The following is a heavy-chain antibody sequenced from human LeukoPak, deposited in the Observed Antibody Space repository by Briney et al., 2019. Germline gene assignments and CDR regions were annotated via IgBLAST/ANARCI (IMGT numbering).Heavy chain of an antibody. D-gene: IGHD3-22*01. V-gene: IGHV3-23*01. J-gene: IGHJ4*02. CDR3: AILVDDNNYDLDF. Sequence: GGSLRLSSAASGFTFWSYVMRWVRQAPGKGLEWVSTISGSGGTTFYADSVKGRFTISRDNSKSTLYLQMNSLRAEDTAVYYCAILVDDNNYDLDFWGQGTLVTVSS. CDR1: GFTFWSYV. CDR2: ISGSGGTT.